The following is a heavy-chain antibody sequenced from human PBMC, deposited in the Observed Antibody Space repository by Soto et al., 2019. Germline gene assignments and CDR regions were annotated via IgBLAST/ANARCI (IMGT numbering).Heavy chain of an antibody. D-gene: IGHD3-22*01. V-gene: IGHV3-9*01. CDR1: GFTFDDYA. J-gene: IGHJ3*02. CDR2: ISWNSGSI. CDR3: AKAKPTPGAMIPQARGRENADAFDI. Sequence: EVQLVESGGGLVQPGRSLRLSCAASGFTFDDYAMHWVRQAPGKGLEWVSGISWNSGSIGYADSVKGRFTISRDNAKNSLYLQMNSLRAEDTALYYCAKAKPTPGAMIPQARGRENADAFDIWGQGTMVTVSS.